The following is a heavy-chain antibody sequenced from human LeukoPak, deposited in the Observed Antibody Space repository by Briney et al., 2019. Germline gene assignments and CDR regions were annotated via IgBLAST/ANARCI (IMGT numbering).Heavy chain of an antibody. J-gene: IGHJ5*02. CDR2: VYYSGSA. CDR1: RGSISTYY. CDR3: ARHKWDQNWFDP. V-gene: IGHV4-59*01. D-gene: IGHD1-26*01. Sequence: PSETLSLTCTLPRGSISTYYWSWIRQPPGKGLGWIGYVYYSGSATYNPSLKSRVTISVDTSKNQFSLKLTSVIAADTAVYYCARHKWDQNWFDPWGQGTLVTVSP.